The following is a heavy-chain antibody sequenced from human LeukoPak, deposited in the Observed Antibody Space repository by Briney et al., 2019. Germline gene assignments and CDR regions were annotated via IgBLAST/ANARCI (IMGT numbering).Heavy chain of an antibody. V-gene: IGHV1-46*01. CDR3: ASEMADYFDY. J-gene: IGHJ4*02. D-gene: IGHD5-24*01. CDR2: INPSGGST. Sequence: GASVKVSCKASGYTFTSYYMDWVRQAPGQGLEWMGIINPSGGSTSYAQKFQGRVTMTRDTSISTAYMELSRLRSDDTAVYYCASEMADYFDYWGQGTLVTVSS. CDR1: GYTFTSYY.